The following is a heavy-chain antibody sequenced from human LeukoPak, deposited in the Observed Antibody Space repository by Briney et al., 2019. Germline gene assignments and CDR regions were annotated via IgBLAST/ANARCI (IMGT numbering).Heavy chain of an antibody. D-gene: IGHD3-22*01. J-gene: IGHJ4*02. CDR2: IYPGDSDT. V-gene: IGHV5-51*01. Sequence: GESLQISCQGTGYIFTSYWIGWVRQLPGKGLEWIGIIYPGDSDTRDSPSFQGQVTISADKSISTAYLQWSSLKASDTAMYYCARPFMNYYDSSGYPGDYWGQGTLVTVSS. CDR3: ARPFMNYYDSSGYPGDY. CDR1: GYIFTSYW.